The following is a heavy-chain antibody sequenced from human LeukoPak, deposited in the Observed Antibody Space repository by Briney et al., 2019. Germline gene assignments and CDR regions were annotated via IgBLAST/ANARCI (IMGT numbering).Heavy chain of an antibody. Sequence: ASVKVSCKASGYAFTGYYMHWVRQAPGQGLEWMGWINPNSGGTNYAQKFQGRVTMTRDTSISTAYMELGRLRSDDTAVYYCAREDRLRPSYGMDVWGQGTTVTVSS. D-gene: IGHD4-17*01. CDR3: AREDRLRPSYGMDV. J-gene: IGHJ6*02. CDR2: INPNSGGT. CDR1: GYAFTGYY. V-gene: IGHV1-2*02.